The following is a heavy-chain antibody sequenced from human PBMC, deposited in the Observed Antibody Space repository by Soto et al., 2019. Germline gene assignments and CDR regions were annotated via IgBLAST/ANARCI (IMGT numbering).Heavy chain of an antibody. CDR2: IKSTMYVWIT. CDR3: TTDRDSYGFSSDGEPSDY. V-gene: IGHV3-15*01. Sequence: GGSLRLCCEAYRFTFSNAWMSWVRHSPGTGLEXVGRIKSTMYVWITDYAEPVIGRVTISRDDSKNTRYMQMNSLKTEDKAVYYCTTDRDSYGFSSDGEPSDYWGQGTLVTVSS. CDR1: RFTFSNAW. D-gene: IGHD5-18*01. J-gene: IGHJ4*02.